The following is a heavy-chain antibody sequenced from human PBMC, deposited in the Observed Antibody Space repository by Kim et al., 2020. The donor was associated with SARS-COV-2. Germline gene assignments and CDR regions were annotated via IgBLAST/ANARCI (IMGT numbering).Heavy chain of an antibody. Sequence: SVKVSCKASGGTFSSYAISWVRQAPGQGLEWMGRIIPILGIANYAQKFQGRVTITADKSTSTAYMELSSLRSEDTAVYYCAREFCSGTSCYYALSGMDVWGQGTTVTVSS. CDR2: IIPILGIA. V-gene: IGHV1-69*04. CDR3: AREFCSGTSCYYALSGMDV. D-gene: IGHD2-2*01. CDR1: GGTFSSYA. J-gene: IGHJ6*02.